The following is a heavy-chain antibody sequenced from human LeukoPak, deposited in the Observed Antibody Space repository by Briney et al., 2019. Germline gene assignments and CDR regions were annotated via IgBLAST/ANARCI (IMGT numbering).Heavy chain of an antibody. J-gene: IGHJ4*02. CDR3: ARYGYSSVNNQRFDY. CDR2: IYYSGST. Sequence: SETLSLTCTVPGGSISSSSYYWGWIRQPPGKGLGWIGSIYYSGSTYYNPSLKSRVTISVDTSKNQFSLKLSSVTAADTAVYYCARYGYSSVNNQRFDYWGQGTLVTVSS. V-gene: IGHV4-39*01. CDR1: GGSISSSSYY. D-gene: IGHD6-19*01.